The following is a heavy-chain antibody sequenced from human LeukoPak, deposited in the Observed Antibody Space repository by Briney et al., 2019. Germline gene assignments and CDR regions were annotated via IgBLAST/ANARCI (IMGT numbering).Heavy chain of an antibody. CDR3: AKDRYCSGGSCYSGFDY. CDR1: GFTFSSYA. Sequence: GGSLRLSCAASGFTFSSYAMSWVRQAPGKGLEWVSAISGSGSSTYYAGSVKGRFTISRDNSKNTLYLQMNSLRAEDTAVYYCAKDRYCSGGSCYSGFDYWGQGTLVTVSS. D-gene: IGHD2-15*01. CDR2: ISGSGSST. J-gene: IGHJ4*02. V-gene: IGHV3-23*01.